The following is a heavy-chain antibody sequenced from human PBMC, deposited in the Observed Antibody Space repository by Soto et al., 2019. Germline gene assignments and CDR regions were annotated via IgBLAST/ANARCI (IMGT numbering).Heavy chain of an antibody. CDR2: IYWNDDK. CDR1: GFSLSTSGVG. J-gene: IGHJ5*02. Sequence: SGPTLVNPTQTLTLTCTFSGFSLSTSGVGVGWIRQPPGKALEWLALIYWNDDKRYSPSLKSRLTITKDTSKNQVVLTMANMDPVDTATYYCAHIYTGSSWYWSQFDPWGQGTLVTVSS. V-gene: IGHV2-5*01. D-gene: IGHD6-13*01. CDR3: AHIYTGSSWYWSQFDP.